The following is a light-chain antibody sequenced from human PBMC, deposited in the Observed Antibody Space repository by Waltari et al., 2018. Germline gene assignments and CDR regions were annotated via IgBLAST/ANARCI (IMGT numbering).Light chain of an antibody. CDR1: QSIGTY. CDR3: QQTYRMPAT. V-gene: IGKV1-39*01. J-gene: IGKJ4*01. Sequence: DIQMTQSPASLSASLRDRVIITCRASQSIGTYVNWYQRKPGEAPELLIHAASSLQSWVPSRFSGSGSGTDFTLTISSLQPEDFATYYCQQTYRMPATFGGGTKVEIK. CDR2: AAS.